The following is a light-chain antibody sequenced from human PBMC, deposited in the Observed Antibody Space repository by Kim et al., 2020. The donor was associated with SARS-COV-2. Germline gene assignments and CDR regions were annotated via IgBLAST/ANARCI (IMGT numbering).Light chain of an antibody. Sequence: EIVLTQSPGTLSLSPGERATLSCRASQSVSSSYLAWYQQKPGQAPRLLIYGASSRATGIPDRFSGGGSGTDFTLTISRLEPEDFAVYYCQQYGSSPPYTFGQGTKLEL. V-gene: IGKV3-20*01. J-gene: IGKJ2*01. CDR3: QQYGSSPPYT. CDR1: QSVSSSY. CDR2: GAS.